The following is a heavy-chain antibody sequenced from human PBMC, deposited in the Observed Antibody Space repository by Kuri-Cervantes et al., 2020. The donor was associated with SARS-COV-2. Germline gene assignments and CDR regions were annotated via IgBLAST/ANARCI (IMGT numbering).Heavy chain of an antibody. CDR2: IYCGGST. CDR1: GFTFDDYG. V-gene: IGHV3-66*02. J-gene: IGHJ6*02. D-gene: IGHD3-16*01. Sequence: GESLKISCAASGFTFDDYGMSWVRQAPGKGLEWVSVIYCGGSTYYADSVKGRSTISRDNSKNTLYLQMKSLRAENTAVYYCAREGGEIGYGMDVWGQGTTVTVSS. CDR3: AREGGEIGYGMDV.